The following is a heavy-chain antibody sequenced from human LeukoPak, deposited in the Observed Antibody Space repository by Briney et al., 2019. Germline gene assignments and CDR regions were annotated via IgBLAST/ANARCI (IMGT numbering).Heavy chain of an antibody. CDR2: IMPTLGIT. V-gene: IGHV1-69*04. Sequence: ASVKVSCKPSGDSFNRFAVNWVRQAPGQGLEWMGRIMPTLGITNYAKEFQARVTITADISPSAAYMELKNLTSLDTAAYYCARGHTDSIHYWGQGTQVTVSS. CDR1: GDSFNRFA. CDR3: ARGHTDSIHY. J-gene: IGHJ4*02. D-gene: IGHD5-18*01.